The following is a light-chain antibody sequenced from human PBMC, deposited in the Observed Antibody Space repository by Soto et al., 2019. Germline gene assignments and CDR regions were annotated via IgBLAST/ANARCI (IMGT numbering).Light chain of an antibody. Sequence: EIVMTQSPATLSVSPGERATLSCRASQSVSSNLAWYQQKPGQAPRLLIYGASTRATGLPARFSGSGSGTEFTLTITSLQSEDFVVYYCQQYNNWPYTFGRGTKLEIK. CDR3: QQYNNWPYT. J-gene: IGKJ2*01. V-gene: IGKV3-15*01. CDR2: GAS. CDR1: QSVSSN.